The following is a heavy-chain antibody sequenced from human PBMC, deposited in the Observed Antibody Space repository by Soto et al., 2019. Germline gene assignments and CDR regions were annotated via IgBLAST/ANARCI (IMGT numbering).Heavy chain of an antibody. J-gene: IGHJ6*02. D-gene: IGHD2-15*01. V-gene: IGHV3-33*05. CDR2: IINDGSEQ. CDR3: ARVGRGYSANYYYYGMDV. CDR1: GFTFGRHG. Sequence: GGSLRLSCAASGFTFGRHGMHWVRQAPGKGLEWVGVIINDGSEQHYGDSVRGRFTISRDNSKNTLFLQMNSLRAEDTAVYYCARVGRGYSANYYYYGMDVWGQGTAVIVSS.